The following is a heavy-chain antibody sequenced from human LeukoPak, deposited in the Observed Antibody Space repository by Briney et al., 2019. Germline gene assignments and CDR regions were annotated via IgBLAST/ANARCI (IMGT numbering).Heavy chain of an antibody. D-gene: IGHD3-9*01. CDR3: ARGLAPYYDILTGPRGYYGMDV. J-gene: IGHJ6*02. CDR2: IGTAGDT. V-gene: IGHV3-13*01. CDR1: GFTFSSYD. Sequence: GGSLRLSCAASGFTFSSYDMHWDRQATGKGLEWVSAIGTAGDTYYPGSVKGRFTISRENAKNSLYLQMNSLRAGDTAVYYCARGLAPYYDILTGPRGYYGMDVWGQGTTVTVSS.